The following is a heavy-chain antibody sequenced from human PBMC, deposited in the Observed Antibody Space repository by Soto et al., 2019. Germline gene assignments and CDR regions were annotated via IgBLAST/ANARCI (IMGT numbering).Heavy chain of an antibody. V-gene: IGHV3-30-3*01. J-gene: IGHJ4*02. D-gene: IGHD3-22*01. Sequence: QVQLVESGGGVVQPGRSLRLSCAASGFTFSSYAMHWVRQAPGKGLEWVAVISYDGSNKYYADSVKGRFTISRDNSKNTLYLQMNSLRAEDTAVYDCARDIAPLIVVVTHYWGQGTLVTVSS. CDR1: GFTFSSYA. CDR2: ISYDGSNK. CDR3: ARDIAPLIVVVTHY.